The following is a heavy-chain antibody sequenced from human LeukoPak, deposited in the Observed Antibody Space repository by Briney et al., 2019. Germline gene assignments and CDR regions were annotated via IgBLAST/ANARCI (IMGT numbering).Heavy chain of an antibody. V-gene: IGHV4-59*01. CDR1: GGSISSYY. Sequence: SETLSLTCTVSGGSISSYYWSWIRQPPEKGLEWIGYIYYSGSTNYNPSLKSRVTMSVDTSKNQFSLKLSSVTAADTAVYYCAREGGLSGMDVWGQGTTVTVSS. CDR3: AREGGLSGMDV. J-gene: IGHJ6*02. D-gene: IGHD3-16*01. CDR2: IYYSGST.